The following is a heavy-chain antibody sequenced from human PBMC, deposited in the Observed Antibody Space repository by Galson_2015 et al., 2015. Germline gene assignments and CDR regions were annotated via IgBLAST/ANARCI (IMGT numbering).Heavy chain of an antibody. CDR1: GYSISNDYY. J-gene: IGHJ5*02. CDR3: MRDRGGYSGSWYSNWFDP. V-gene: IGHV4-38-2*02. CDR2: TYHSGST. Sequence: ATLSLTCAVSGYSISNDYYWGWIRPPPGKGLEWIGSTYHSGSTYYNPSLTSRVTISVDTSKNQFSLKLSSVTAADTAVYYCMRDRGGYSGSWYSNWFDPWGQGALVTVSS. D-gene: IGHD5-12*01.